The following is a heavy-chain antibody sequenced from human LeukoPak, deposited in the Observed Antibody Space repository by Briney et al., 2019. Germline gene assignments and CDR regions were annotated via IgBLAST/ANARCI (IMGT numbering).Heavy chain of an antibody. Sequence: PSETLSLTCAVYGGSFSGYYWSWIRQPAGKGLEWIGEINHSGSTNYNPSLKSRVTISVDTSKNQFSLKLSSVTAADTAVYYCARRVGWYQLLRLDYWGQGTLATVSS. CDR1: GGSFSGYY. J-gene: IGHJ4*02. CDR3: ARRVGWYQLLRLDY. D-gene: IGHD2-2*01. CDR2: INHSGST. V-gene: IGHV4-34*01.